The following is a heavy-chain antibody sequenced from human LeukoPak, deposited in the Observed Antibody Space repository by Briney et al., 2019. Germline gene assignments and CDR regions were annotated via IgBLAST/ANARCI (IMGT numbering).Heavy chain of an antibody. CDR2: IFYSGCS. V-gene: IGHV4-59*01. D-gene: IGHD6-13*01. CDR1: GGSISNYY. Sequence: SETLSLTRTVSGGSISNYYLSWIRQPPGKGLEWMGCIFYSGCSSHHPSLKSRLTIFVDSSKNQFSLLLSSVIAADPAEVCCLGVPIVAAGNPSYYYYYGRDLGGQGTRVRVSS. CDR3: LGVPIVAAGNPSYYYYYGRDL. J-gene: IGHJ6*02.